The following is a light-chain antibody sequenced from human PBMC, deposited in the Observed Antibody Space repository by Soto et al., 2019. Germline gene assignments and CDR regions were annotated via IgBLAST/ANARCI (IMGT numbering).Light chain of an antibody. CDR1: QSVYST. J-gene: IGKJ4*01. CDR3: QQYNNWPLT. V-gene: IGKV3-15*01. Sequence: EIVMTQSPATLSVSPGERATLSCRASQSVYSTLAWYQQKPGQAPRLLIYGTSTRATGIPARFSGSGSGTEFSLTISSLQSEDFAVYYCQQYNNWPLTFGGGTKVESK. CDR2: GTS.